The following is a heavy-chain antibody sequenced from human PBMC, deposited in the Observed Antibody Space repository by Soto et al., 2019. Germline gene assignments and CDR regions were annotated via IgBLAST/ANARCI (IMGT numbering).Heavy chain of an antibody. CDR1: SGTINTGDYF. J-gene: IGHJ4*02. CDR3: DRVKATLYRHYFFDY. CDR2: IFYTGST. D-gene: IGHD5-12*01. Sequence: TLPLTFFVASGTINTGDYFWRWIRQPPGKGLEWIGSIFYTGSTYYSPSLKSRASMSMDTSKNLFSLMLRSLTAADTAVYFCDRVKATLYRHYFFDYWGQGTPATVSS. V-gene: IGHV4-30-4*01.